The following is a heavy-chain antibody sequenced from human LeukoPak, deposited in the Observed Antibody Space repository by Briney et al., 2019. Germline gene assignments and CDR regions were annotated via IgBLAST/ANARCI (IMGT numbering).Heavy chain of an antibody. J-gene: IGHJ4*02. Sequence: PGGSLRLSCAASGFTFSSYGMHWVRQAPGKGLEWVAFIRYDGSNKYYADSVKGRFTISRDNSKNTLYLQMNSLRAEDTAVYYCARDRVGIAAAGTPYYFDYWGQGTLVTVSS. V-gene: IGHV3-30*02. CDR1: GFTFSSYG. D-gene: IGHD6-13*01. CDR2: IRYDGSNK. CDR3: ARDRVGIAAAGTPYYFDY.